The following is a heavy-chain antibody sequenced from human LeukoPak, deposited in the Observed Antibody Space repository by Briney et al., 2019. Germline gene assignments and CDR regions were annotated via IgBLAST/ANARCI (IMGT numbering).Heavy chain of an antibody. V-gene: IGHV3-21*01. CDR1: GITFRHFN. J-gene: IGHJ4*02. Sequence: GGSLRLSCAASGITFRHFNMNWVRQAPGKGLEWVSSISSTGSSYVYYADSVQGRFTISGDNAKNSLYLQMNSLRAEDTAVYYCARGKYGGNYYFDYWGQGTLVTVSS. CDR2: ISSTGSSYV. CDR3: ARGKYGGNYYFDY. D-gene: IGHD4-23*01.